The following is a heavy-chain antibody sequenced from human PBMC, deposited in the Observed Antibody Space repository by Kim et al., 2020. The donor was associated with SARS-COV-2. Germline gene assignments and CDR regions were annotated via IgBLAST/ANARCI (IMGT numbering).Heavy chain of an antibody. CDR1: GGSIDSSTHY. V-gene: IGHV4-39*01. J-gene: IGHJ4*02. CDR2: GYYRGST. Sequence: SETLSLTCSVSGGSIDSSTHYWGWIRQPPGKGLEWIGSGYYRGSTFHNPSLKSRVTISVDTSNNQFSLRLPSAAAADTAVYYCSRRGFGGAPLDYWGRG. D-gene: IGHD3-16*01. CDR3: SRRGFGGAPLDY.